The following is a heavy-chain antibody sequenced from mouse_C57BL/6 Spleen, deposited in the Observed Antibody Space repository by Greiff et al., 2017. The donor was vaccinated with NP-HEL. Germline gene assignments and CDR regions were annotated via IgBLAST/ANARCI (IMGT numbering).Heavy chain of an antibody. V-gene: IGHV1-53*01. CDR1: GYTFTSYW. D-gene: IGHD1-1*01. Sequence: QVQLQQPGTELVKPGASVKLSCKASGYTFTSYWMHWVKQRPGQGLEWIGNINPSNGGTNYNEKFKSKATLTVDKSSSTAYMQLSSLTSGDSAVYYCAIAELLRSARGYAMDYWGQGTSVTVSS. CDR2: INPSNGGT. J-gene: IGHJ4*01. CDR3: AIAELLRSARGYAMDY.